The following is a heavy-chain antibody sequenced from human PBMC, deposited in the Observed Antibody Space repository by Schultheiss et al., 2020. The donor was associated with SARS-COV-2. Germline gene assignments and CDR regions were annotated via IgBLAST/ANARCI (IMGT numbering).Heavy chain of an antibody. V-gene: IGHV4-59*12. CDR3: ARWTYYDFWSGYPPLYGMDV. J-gene: IGHJ6*02. CDR2: IYYSGST. D-gene: IGHD3-3*01. CDR1: GGSISSYY. Sequence: SQTLSLTCTVSGGSISSYYWSWIRQPPGKGLEWIGSIYYSGSTYYNPSLKSRVTISVDTSKNQFSLKLSSVTAADTAVYYCARWTYYDFWSGYPPLYGMDVWGQGTTVTVSS.